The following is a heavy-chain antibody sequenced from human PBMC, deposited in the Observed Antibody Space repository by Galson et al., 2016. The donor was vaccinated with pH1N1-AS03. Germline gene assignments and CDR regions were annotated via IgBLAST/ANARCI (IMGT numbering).Heavy chain of an antibody. J-gene: IGHJ6*02. Sequence: SVKVSCKASGYTFTGFSINWVRQAPGQGLELMGWINPKSGVTNYAQKFQAWVNMTRDTSSSTAYMALGGLKSDDTAVYYCARDPRGPCTSSTCPTAYYLGMDVWGQGTTVIVS. CDR1: GYTFTGFS. CDR2: INPKSGVT. D-gene: IGHD2-2*01. CDR3: ARDPRGPCTSSTCPTAYYLGMDV. V-gene: IGHV1-2*04.